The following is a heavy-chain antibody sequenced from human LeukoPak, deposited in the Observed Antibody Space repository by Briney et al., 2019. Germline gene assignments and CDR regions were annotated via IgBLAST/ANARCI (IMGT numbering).Heavy chain of an antibody. CDR1: GFTFSSYG. CDR3: AREGWSGSYYKWFDS. D-gene: IGHD1-26*01. Sequence: PGGSLRLSCAASGFTFSSYGLHWVRQAPGKGLEWVAVIWFDGSNKYYADSVKGRFTISRDTSKNTLYLQMNSLRAEDTAVYYCAREGWSGSYYKWFDSWGQGTLVTVSS. CDR2: IWFDGSNK. V-gene: IGHV3-33*01. J-gene: IGHJ5*01.